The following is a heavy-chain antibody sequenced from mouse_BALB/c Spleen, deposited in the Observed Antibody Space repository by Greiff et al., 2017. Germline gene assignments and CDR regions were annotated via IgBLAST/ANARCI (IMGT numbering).Heavy chain of an antibody. Sequence: VMLVESGPGLVQPSQSLSITCTVSGFSLTSYGVHWVRQSPGKGLEWLGVIWSGGSTDYNAAFISRLSISKDNSKSQVFFKMNSLQADDTAIYYCARGGYYRYDDWYFDVWGAGTTVTVSS. D-gene: IGHD2-14*01. CDR1: GFSLTSYG. CDR3: ARGGYYRYDDWYFDV. J-gene: IGHJ1*01. CDR2: IWSGGST. V-gene: IGHV2-4-1*01.